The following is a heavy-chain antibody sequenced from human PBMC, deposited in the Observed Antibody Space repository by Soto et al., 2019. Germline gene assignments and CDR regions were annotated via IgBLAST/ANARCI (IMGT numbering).Heavy chain of an antibody. CDR2: IIPIFGTA. CDR1: GGTFSSYA. J-gene: IGHJ6*02. CDR3: ARDRGQYYDFWSGYYDYYYGMDV. Sequence: QVQLVQSGAEVKKPGSSVKVSCKASGGTFSSYAISWVRQAPGQGLEWMGGIIPIFGTANYAQKFQGRATITADKSASTAYMEMSSLRSEDTAVYYCARDRGQYYDFWSGYYDYYYGMDVWGQGTTVTVSS. D-gene: IGHD3-3*01. V-gene: IGHV1-69*06.